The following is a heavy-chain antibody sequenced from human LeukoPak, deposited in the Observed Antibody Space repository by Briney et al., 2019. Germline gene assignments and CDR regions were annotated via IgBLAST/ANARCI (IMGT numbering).Heavy chain of an antibody. J-gene: IGHJ4*02. D-gene: IGHD3-10*01. Sequence: GGSLRLSCAASGFTFSSYGMHWVRQAPGKGLEWVAFIRYDGSNKYYADSVKGRFTISRDNSKNTLYLQMNSLRAEDTAVYYCAKRLWFGELDSQSELDYWDQGTLVTVSS. CDR3: AKRLWFGELDSQSELDY. V-gene: IGHV3-30*02. CDR1: GFTFSSYG. CDR2: IRYDGSNK.